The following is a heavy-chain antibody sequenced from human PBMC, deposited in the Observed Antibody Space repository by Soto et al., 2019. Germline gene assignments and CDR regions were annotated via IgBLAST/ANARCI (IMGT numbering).Heavy chain of an antibody. D-gene: IGHD3-3*01. CDR2: IYYSGST. V-gene: IGHV4-39*01. Sequence: QLQLQESGPGLVKPSETLSLTCTVSGGSISSSSYYWGWIRQPPGKGLEWIGSIYYSGSTYYNPSLKSRVTISVDTSKNQFSLKLSSVTAADTAVYYCAGAYYDFWSGYSRNYFDYWGQGTLVTVSS. CDR3: AGAYYDFWSGYSRNYFDY. CDR1: GGSISSSSYY. J-gene: IGHJ4*02.